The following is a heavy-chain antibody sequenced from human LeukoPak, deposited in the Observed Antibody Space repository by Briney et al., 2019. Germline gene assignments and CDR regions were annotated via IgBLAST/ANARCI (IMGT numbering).Heavy chain of an antibody. J-gene: IGHJ5*02. CDR1: GGSISSYY. CDR2: IYTSGST. CDR3: ASGGSGGSSNWFDP. D-gene: IGHD1-26*01. V-gene: IGHV4-4*07. Sequence: PSETLSLTCTVSGGSISSYYWSWLRQPAGKGLEWIGRIYTSGSTNYNPSLKSRVTMSVDTSKKQCSLKLSSVTAADTAVYYCASGGSGGSSNWFDPWGQGTLVTVS.